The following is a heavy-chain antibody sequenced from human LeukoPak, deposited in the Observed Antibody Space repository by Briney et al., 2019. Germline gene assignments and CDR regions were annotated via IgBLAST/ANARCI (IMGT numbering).Heavy chain of an antibody. CDR2: IYYSGST. Sequence: PSETLSLTCAVSGGSISSGGYSWSWLRQPPGKGLEWIGSIYYSGSTYYNPSLKSRVTISVDTSKNQFSLKLSSVTAADTAVYYCARHKNSAIFGVVIISTRAHWFDPWGQGTLVTVSS. D-gene: IGHD3-3*02. V-gene: IGHV4-30-2*03. CDR1: GGSISSGGYS. CDR3: ARHKNSAIFGVVIISTRAHWFDP. J-gene: IGHJ5*02.